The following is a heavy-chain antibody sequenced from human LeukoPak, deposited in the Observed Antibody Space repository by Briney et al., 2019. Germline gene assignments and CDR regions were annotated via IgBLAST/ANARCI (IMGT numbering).Heavy chain of an antibody. J-gene: IGHJ4*02. D-gene: IGHD2-15*01. V-gene: IGHV3-30*02. Sequence: GGSLRLSCAASRFTFSSYGMHWVRQAPGKGLEWVAYIQYDGSNEQYADSVKGRFNISRDNVKNSLYLQMNGLRAEDTAVYYCARVHGGYPLDQWGQGTLVTVAS. CDR2: IQYDGSNE. CDR1: RFTFSSYG. CDR3: ARVHGGYPLDQ.